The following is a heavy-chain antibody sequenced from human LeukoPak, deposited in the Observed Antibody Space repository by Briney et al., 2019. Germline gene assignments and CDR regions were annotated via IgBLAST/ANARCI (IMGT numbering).Heavy chain of an antibody. V-gene: IGHV3-53*01. Sequence: GGSLRLSCAASGFTVSNNYMSWVRQAPGKGLEWVSITYSDGNTNYAVSVKGRFTISRDTSQNTLSLQMNSLRAEDTAVYYCVRKNQDFNAAFDIRGQGTVVTVSS. CDR1: GFTVSNNY. CDR3: VRKNQDFNAAFDI. J-gene: IGHJ3*02. D-gene: IGHD1-14*01. CDR2: TYSDGNT.